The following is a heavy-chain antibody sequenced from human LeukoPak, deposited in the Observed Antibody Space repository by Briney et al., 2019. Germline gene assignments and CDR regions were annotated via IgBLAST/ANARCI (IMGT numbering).Heavy chain of an antibody. J-gene: IGHJ5*02. CDR2: IKQDGSEK. CDR3: ARDSGYSSSWYGGGSWFDP. D-gene: IGHD6-13*01. CDR1: GFTFSSYW. V-gene: IGHV3-7*01. Sequence: GGSLRLSCAASGFTFSSYWMSWVRQAPGKGLEWVANIKQDGSEKYYVDSVKGRFTISRDNAKNSLYLQMNSLRAEDTAVYYCARDSGYSSSWYGGGSWFDPWGRGTLVTVSS.